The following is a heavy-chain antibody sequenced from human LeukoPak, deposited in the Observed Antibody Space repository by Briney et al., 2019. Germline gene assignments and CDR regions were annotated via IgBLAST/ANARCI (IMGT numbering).Heavy chain of an antibody. V-gene: IGHV3-73*01. CDR2: IRTKTNDYAT. Sequence: GGSLRLSCAASGFTVSSNYMSWVRQASGKGLEWVGRIRTKTNDYATTYAASVKGRFTISRDDSTNTAYLQMDSLKTEDTAVYYCARPSQFGSGTDYYLDSWGQGTLVTVSS. CDR3: ARPSQFGSGTDYYLDS. D-gene: IGHD3-10*01. CDR1: GFTVSSNY. J-gene: IGHJ4*02.